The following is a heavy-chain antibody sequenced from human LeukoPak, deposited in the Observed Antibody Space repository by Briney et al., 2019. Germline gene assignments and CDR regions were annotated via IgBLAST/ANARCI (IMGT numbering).Heavy chain of an antibody. CDR2: ISSSGSTI. V-gene: IGHV3-11*01. D-gene: IGHD2-2*01. CDR1: GFTFSDYY. CDR3: ARYCSSTSCPLPGALRRRDGYYYYYGMDV. J-gene: IGHJ6*02. Sequence: GGSLRLSCAASGFTFSDYYMSWIRQAPGKGLEWVSYISSSGSTIYYADSVKGRFTISRDNAKNSLYPQMNSLRAEDTAVYYCARYCSSTSCPLPGALRRRDGYYYYYGMDVWGQGTTVTVSS.